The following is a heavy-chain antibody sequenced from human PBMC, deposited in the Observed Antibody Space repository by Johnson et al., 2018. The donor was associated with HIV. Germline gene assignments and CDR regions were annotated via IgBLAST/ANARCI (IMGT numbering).Heavy chain of an antibody. V-gene: IGHV3-23*04. D-gene: IGHD2-21*01. Sequence: VQLVESGGGLVQPGGSLRLSCAASGFTFSSYWMSWVRQAPGKLLEWVSAISGSGGSTYYADSVKGRFTISRDNSKNTLYLQMNSLRAEDTALYYCARRVALIYSFDIWGQGTMVAVSS. CDR1: GFTFSSYW. CDR3: ARRVALIYSFDI. J-gene: IGHJ3*02. CDR2: ISGSGGST.